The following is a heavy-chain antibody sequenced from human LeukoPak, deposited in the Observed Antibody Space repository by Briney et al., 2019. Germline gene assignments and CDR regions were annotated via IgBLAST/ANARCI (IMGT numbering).Heavy chain of an antibody. D-gene: IGHD3-22*01. Sequence: SETLSLTCAVYGGSFSGYYWSWIRQPPGKGLEWIGEINHSGSTNYNPSLKSRVTISVDTSKNQFSLKLSSVTAADTAVYYCARTYYYDSIYDAFDIWGQGTMVTVSS. CDR2: INHSGST. V-gene: IGHV4-34*01. CDR1: GGSFSGYY. CDR3: ARTYYYDSIYDAFDI. J-gene: IGHJ3*02.